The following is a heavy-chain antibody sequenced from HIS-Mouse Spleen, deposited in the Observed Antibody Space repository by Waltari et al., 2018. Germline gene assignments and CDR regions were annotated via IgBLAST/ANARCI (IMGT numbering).Heavy chain of an antibody. V-gene: IGHV4-39*07. CDR1: GGSISSSSYY. J-gene: IGHJ4*02. CDR2: IYYSGST. Sequence: QLQLQESGPGLVKPSETLSLTCTVPGGSISSSSYYWCWIRQPPGKGLEWIGGIYYSGSTYYNPSLKSRVTISVDTSKNQFSLKLSSVTAADTAVYYCARLAAAGTYWGQGTLVTVSS. D-gene: IGHD6-13*01. CDR3: ARLAAAGTY.